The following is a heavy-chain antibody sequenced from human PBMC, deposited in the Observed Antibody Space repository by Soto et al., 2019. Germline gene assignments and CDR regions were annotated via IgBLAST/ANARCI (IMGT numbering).Heavy chain of an antibody. J-gene: IGHJ3*02. Sequence: QVQLQESGPGLVKPSETLSLTCTVSGGSISSYYWSWIRQPPGKGLEWIGYIYYSGSTNYNPSLTSRGTISVDQSKNQFSLKLSSVTAADTAVYYCAREGYRSSWSAWGAFDIWGQGTMVTVSS. D-gene: IGHD6-13*01. CDR2: IYYSGST. CDR1: GGSISSYY. V-gene: IGHV4-59*01. CDR3: AREGYRSSWSAWGAFDI.